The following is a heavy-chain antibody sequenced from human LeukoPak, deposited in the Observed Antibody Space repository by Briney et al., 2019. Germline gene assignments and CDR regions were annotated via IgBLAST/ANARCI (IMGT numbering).Heavy chain of an antibody. CDR1: GGSLVTSY. Sequence: SETLSLTCTVSGGSLVTSYWSWFRRPPGRGLGWFGSIYYSGSTYYNPSLKSRVTISVDTSKNQFSLKLSSVTAADTAVYYCARGGSYGFLYNWFDPWGQGTLVTVSS. CDR3: ARGGSYGFLYNWFDP. J-gene: IGHJ5*02. D-gene: IGHD3-16*01. V-gene: IGHV4-59*06. CDR2: IYYSGST.